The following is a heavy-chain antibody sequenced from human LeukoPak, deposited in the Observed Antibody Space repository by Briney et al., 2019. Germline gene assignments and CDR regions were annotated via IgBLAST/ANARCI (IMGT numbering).Heavy chain of an antibody. D-gene: IGHD3-22*01. J-gene: IGHJ4*02. CDR3: AMGVVRLDY. CDR2: ISYDGSNR. CDR1: GFTFRSYG. Sequence: GGSLRLSCAASGFTFRSYGMHWVRQAPGKGLEWVAVISYDGSNRYYADSVKGRSTISRDNSKNTLYLEMNSLRAEDTAVYYCAMGVVRLDYWGQGTLVTVSS. V-gene: IGHV3-30*03.